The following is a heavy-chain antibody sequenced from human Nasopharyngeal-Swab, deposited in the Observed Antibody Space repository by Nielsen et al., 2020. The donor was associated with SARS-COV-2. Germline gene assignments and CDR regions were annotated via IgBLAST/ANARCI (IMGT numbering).Heavy chain of an antibody. CDR2: IDPFSGST. CDR1: GFTFTSYY. V-gene: IGHV1-46*01. Sequence: ASVKVSCKASGFTFTSYYFNWVRQAPGQGLEWMGMIDPFSGSTSYAQRFQGRITVTRDTSTSTVFMEVRSLTSEDTAVYYCTRDRGGGDPYDSWGQGTLVTVSS. J-gene: IGHJ4*02. CDR3: TRDRGGGDPYDS. D-gene: IGHD2-21*02.